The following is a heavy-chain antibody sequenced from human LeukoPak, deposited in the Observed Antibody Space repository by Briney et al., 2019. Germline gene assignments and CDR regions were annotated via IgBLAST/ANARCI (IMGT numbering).Heavy chain of an antibody. Sequence: ASVKVSCKASGYTFTSYGISWVRQAPGQGLEWMGWISAYNGNTNYAQKLQGRVTMTTDTSTSTAYMELRSLRSDDTAVYYCARGVGNVVVVAVNYYGMDVWGQGTTVTVSS. CDR1: GYTFTSYG. D-gene: IGHD2-15*01. J-gene: IGHJ6*02. CDR2: ISAYNGNT. CDR3: ARGVGNVVVVAVNYYGMDV. V-gene: IGHV1-18*01.